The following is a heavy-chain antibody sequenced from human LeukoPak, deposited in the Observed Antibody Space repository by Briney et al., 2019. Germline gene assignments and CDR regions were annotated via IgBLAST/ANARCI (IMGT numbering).Heavy chain of an antibody. CDR3: ARTYALNWFDP. D-gene: IGHD3-16*01. CDR2: IYYSGST. CDR1: GGSLSRGGYY. J-gene: IGHJ5*02. V-gene: IGHV4-31*03. Sequence: SQTLSLTCTVSGGSLSRGGYYWSWIRQHPGKGLEGIGHIYYSGSTYYNPSPKSRVTISVDTSKTQFSLKLSSVTAADTAVYYCARTYALNWFDPWGQGTLVTVSS.